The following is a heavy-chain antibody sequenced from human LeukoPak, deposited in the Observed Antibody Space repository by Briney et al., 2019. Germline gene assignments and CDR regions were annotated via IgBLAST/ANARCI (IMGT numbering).Heavy chain of an antibody. J-gene: IGHJ4*02. CDR2: ISGSGDNT. Sequence: GGSLRLSCAASGFTFSSYAMSWVRQAPGKGLEWVSGISGSGDNTYYADSVKGRFTISRDNAENSLYLQMNSLRAEDTAVYYCTRNSLDYWGLGTLVTVSS. CDR1: GFTFSSYA. CDR3: TRNSLDY. V-gene: IGHV3-23*01.